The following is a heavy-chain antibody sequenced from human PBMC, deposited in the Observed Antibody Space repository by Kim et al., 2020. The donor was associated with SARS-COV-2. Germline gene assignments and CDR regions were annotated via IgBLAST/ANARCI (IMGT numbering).Heavy chain of an antibody. J-gene: IGHJ4*02. Sequence: YYVDSVKGRFTISRDNAKNSLYLQMNSLRAEDTAVYYCARVHRQWLVLDYWGQGTLVTVSS. D-gene: IGHD6-19*01. CDR3: ARVHRQWLVLDY. V-gene: IGHV3-7*01.